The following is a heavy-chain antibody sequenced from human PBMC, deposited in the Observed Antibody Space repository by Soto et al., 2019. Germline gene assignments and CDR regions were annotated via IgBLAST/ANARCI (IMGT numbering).Heavy chain of an antibody. Sequence: PSETLSLTCAVYGGSFSGYYLSWIRQPPGKGLEWIGEINHSGSTNYNPSLKSRVTISVDTSKNQFSLKLSSVTAADTAVYYCARGRTAASYYYYYGMDVWGQGTTVTVYS. CDR1: GGSFSGYY. J-gene: IGHJ6*02. V-gene: IGHV4-34*01. D-gene: IGHD6-25*01. CDR3: ARGRTAASYYYYYGMDV. CDR2: INHSGST.